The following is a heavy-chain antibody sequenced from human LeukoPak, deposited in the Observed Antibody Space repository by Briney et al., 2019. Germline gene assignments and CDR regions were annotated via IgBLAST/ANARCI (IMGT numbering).Heavy chain of an antibody. CDR3: TRVGSGSYSHDAFDI. CDR2: IRSKAYGGTT. CDR1: GFTFGDYA. D-gene: IGHD1-26*01. Sequence: GGSLRLSCTASGFTFGDYAMSWVRQAPGKGLEWVGFIRSKAYGGTTEYAASVKGRFTISRDDSKSIAYLQMNSLKTEDTAVYYCTRVGSGSYSHDAFDIWGQGTMVTVSS. J-gene: IGHJ3*02. V-gene: IGHV3-49*04.